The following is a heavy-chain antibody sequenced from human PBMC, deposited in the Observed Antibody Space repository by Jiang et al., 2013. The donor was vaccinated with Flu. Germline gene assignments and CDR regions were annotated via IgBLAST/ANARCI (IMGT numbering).Heavy chain of an antibody. Sequence: LEWIGEINHSGSTNYNPSLKSRVTISVDTSKNQFSLKLSPVTAADTAVYYCAREQAPVVPAAPDLPEGGAIYGMDVWGQGTTVTVSS. J-gene: IGHJ6*02. CDR2: INHSGST. D-gene: IGHD2-2*01. V-gene: IGHV4-34*01. CDR3: AREQAPVVPAAPDLPEGGAIYGMDV.